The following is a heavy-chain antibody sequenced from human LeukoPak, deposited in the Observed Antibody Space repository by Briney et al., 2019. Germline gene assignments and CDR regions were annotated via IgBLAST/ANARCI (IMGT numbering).Heavy chain of an antibody. CDR2: IYSGGST. J-gene: IGHJ4*02. Sequence: QPGGSLRLSCAASGFTVSTKYMTWVRQAPGKGLEWVSVIYSGGSTYYADSVKGRFTISRDNSKSTLLLQMNSLRAEDTAVYYCAKVRWDNSGWYYLDSWGQGTLVTVSS. CDR1: GFTVSTKY. D-gene: IGHD6-19*01. CDR3: AKVRWDNSGWYYLDS. V-gene: IGHV3-53*05.